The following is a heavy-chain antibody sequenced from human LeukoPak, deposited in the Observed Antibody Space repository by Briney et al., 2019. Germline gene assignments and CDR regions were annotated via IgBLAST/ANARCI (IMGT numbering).Heavy chain of an antibody. J-gene: IGHJ5*02. CDR2: IYTSGST. CDR1: GGSMSPYH. V-gene: IGHV4-4*07. D-gene: IGHD3-9*01. Sequence: PSETLSLTCTVSGGSMSPYHWSWIRQPGGGGLGWIGHIYTSGSTNYNPSLTGGVTMSVDTSKNQFSLQRSCVTAADTAVYYCARLTRNRFDPRGEGALVTVSS. CDR3: ARLTRNRFDP.